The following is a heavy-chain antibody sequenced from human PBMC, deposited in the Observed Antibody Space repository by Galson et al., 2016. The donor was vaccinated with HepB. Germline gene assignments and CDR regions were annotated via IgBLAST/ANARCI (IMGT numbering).Heavy chain of an antibody. V-gene: IGHV3-23*01. Sequence: SLRLSCAASGFTFSNYAMSWVRQAPGKGLEWISSISGSGNSIDTADSVKGRFTISRGNSKKTLDLQMDSLASDDTAVYYCATCDWWSTAYCGAYWGQGSLVTVSS. J-gene: IGHJ4*02. CDR2: ISGSGNSI. CDR1: GFTFSNYA. D-gene: IGHD2-8*02. CDR3: ATCDWWSTAYCGAY.